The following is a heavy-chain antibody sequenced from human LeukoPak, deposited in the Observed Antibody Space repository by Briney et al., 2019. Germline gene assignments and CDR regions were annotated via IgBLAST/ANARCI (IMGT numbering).Heavy chain of an antibody. Sequence: GGALRLSRAASGFTVSTQCMTLGRQAPGKGLEWVSTISSGGTTYYADSVMGRFTISRHNSRNTLYLQMNSLRAEDTAVYYCARVDTVMAYYFDLWGQGTLVTVSS. CDR1: GFTVSTQC. CDR2: ISSGGTT. CDR3: ARVDTVMAYYFDL. J-gene: IGHJ4*02. V-gene: IGHV3-53*04. D-gene: IGHD5-18*01.